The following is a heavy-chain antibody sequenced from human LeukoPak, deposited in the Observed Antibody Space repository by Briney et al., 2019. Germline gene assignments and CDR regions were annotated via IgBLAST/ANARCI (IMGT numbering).Heavy chain of an antibody. Sequence: PSETLSLTCAVYGGSLSTYYWSWIRQLPGKGLEWIGEINHRGSTNYNPSLKSRVTMSVDTSKNQFSLKLSSVTAADTAVYYCARNSHYYDSSGFNYWGQGTLVTVSS. CDR2: INHRGST. D-gene: IGHD3-22*01. CDR1: GGSLSTYY. J-gene: IGHJ4*02. V-gene: IGHV4-34*01. CDR3: ARNSHYYDSSGFNY.